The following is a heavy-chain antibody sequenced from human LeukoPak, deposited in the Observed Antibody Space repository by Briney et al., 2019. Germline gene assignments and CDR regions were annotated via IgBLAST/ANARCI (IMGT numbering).Heavy chain of an antibody. Sequence: PSETLSLTCTVSGGSISSSSYYWGWIRQPPGKGLEWIGSIYYSGSTYYNPSLKSRVPISVDTSKNQFSLKLSSVTAADTAVYYCAGRPSLLNWFDPWGQGTLVSVSS. CDR1: GGSISSSSYY. V-gene: IGHV4-39*01. CDR2: IYYSGST. J-gene: IGHJ5*02. CDR3: AGRPSLLNWFDP.